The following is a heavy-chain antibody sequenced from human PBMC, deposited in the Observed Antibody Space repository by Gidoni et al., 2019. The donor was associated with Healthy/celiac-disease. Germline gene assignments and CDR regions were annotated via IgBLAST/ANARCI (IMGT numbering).Heavy chain of an antibody. CDR3: AKGGYSGYDFDY. CDR1: GFTFSSYG. J-gene: IGHJ4*02. Sequence: QVQLVESGGGVVQPGRSLRLSCADSGFTFSSYGMHWVRQAPGKGLECVAVISYDGSNKYYADSVKGRFTISRDNSKNTLYLQMNSLRAEDTAVYYCAKGGYSGYDFDYWGQGTLVTVSS. D-gene: IGHD5-12*01. CDR2: ISYDGSNK. V-gene: IGHV3-30*18.